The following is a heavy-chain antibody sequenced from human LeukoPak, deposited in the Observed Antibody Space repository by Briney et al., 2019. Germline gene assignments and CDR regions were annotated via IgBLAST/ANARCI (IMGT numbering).Heavy chain of an antibody. D-gene: IGHD3-3*01. V-gene: IGHV3-30*03. J-gene: IGHJ4*02. CDR1: GFTFSSYG. Sequence: PGRSLRLSCAASGFTFSSYGMHWVRQAPGKGLEWVAVISYDGSNKYYADSVKGRFTISRDNAKNSLYLQMYSLRAEDTAVYYCARGIDEWLYLNYWGQGALVTVSS. CDR2: ISYDGSNK. CDR3: ARGIDEWLYLNY.